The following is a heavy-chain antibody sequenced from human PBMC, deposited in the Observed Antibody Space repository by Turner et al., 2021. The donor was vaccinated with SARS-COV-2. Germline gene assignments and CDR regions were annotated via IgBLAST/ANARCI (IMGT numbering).Heavy chain of an antibody. CDR2: ISYDGSNQ. V-gene: IGHV3-30-3*01. D-gene: IGHD3-3*01. Sequence: QVQLVESGGGVVEPGRSLILSCAASGFTFSDFAMHWVRQAPGKGLEWVALISYDGSNQYYADSVKGRFTISRDDSKNTLYLQMNSLSAEDMAVYHCARERRGYYAEYWGQGSLVTVSS. CDR1: GFTFSDFA. J-gene: IGHJ4*02. CDR3: ARERRGYYAEY.